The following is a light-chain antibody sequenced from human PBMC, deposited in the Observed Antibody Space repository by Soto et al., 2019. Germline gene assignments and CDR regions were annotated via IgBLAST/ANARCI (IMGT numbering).Light chain of an antibody. CDR1: QSLPSN. J-gene: IGKJ1*01. Sequence: VLLQSPDAVSLSPGERVTLSCRASQSLPSNSLAWYPQKPGQPPRLLLYGASTRETGIPGRFSCSGAGPECTRSISSLQSEDVKVDDCPHYYYWTRTFCQGTKVDIK. V-gene: IGKV3-15*01. CDR2: GAS. CDR3: PHYYYWTRT.